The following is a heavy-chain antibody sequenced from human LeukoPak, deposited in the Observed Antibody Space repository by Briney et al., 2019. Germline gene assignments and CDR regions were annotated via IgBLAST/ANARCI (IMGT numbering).Heavy chain of an antibody. CDR1: GGSISSSSYY. Sequence: SETLSLTCTVSGGSISSSSYYWGWIRQPPGKGLKWIGSIYYSGSTYYNPSLKSRVTISVDTSKNQFSLKLSSVTAADTAVYYCARQARWFDPWGQGTLVTVSS. V-gene: IGHV4-39*01. CDR2: IYYSGST. CDR3: ARQARWFDP. J-gene: IGHJ5*02.